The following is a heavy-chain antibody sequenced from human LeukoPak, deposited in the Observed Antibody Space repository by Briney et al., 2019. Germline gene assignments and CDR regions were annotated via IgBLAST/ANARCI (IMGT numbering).Heavy chain of an antibody. CDR2: ISGSGGST. CDR3: EAKLGKVFDM. Sequence: PGGSLRLSCAASRFTFSSYAMSGPRQAPGKGLEWVPVISGSGGSTYYADPVTGRLTISRDNSKKALQLQRNRLRAEDTAGYYFEAKLGKVFDMGGQGTMVTVSS. J-gene: IGHJ3*02. CDR1: RFTFSSYA. V-gene: IGHV3-23*01. D-gene: IGHD7-27*01.